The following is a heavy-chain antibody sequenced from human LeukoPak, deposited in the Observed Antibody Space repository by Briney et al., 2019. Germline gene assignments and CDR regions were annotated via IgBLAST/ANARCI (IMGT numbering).Heavy chain of an antibody. CDR3: AKDRIAAAGIGVDY. CDR2: IRYDGSNK. J-gene: IGHJ4*02. CDR1: GFTFSSYG. Sequence: GGSLRLSCAASGFTFSSYGMHWVRQAPGKGLEWVAFIRYDGSNKYYADSVKGRFTISRDNSENTLYLRMNSLRAEDTAVYYCAKDRIAAAGIGVDYWGQGTLVTVSS. D-gene: IGHD6-13*01. V-gene: IGHV3-30*02.